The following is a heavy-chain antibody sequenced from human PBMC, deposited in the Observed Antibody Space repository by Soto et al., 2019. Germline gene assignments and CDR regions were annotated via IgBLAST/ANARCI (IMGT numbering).Heavy chain of an antibody. CDR2: IYYSGST. CDR1: GGSISSSIYY. J-gene: IGHJ6*02. V-gene: IGHV4-39*01. Sequence: SETLSLTCTVSGGSISSSIYYWGWIRQPPGKGLEWIGSIYYSGSTYYNPSLKSRVTISVDTSKNQFSLKLSSVTAADTAVYYCASQPRDSSSWYLGYYYYGMDVWGQGTTVTVSS. CDR3: ASQPRDSSSWYLGYYYYGMDV. D-gene: IGHD6-13*01.